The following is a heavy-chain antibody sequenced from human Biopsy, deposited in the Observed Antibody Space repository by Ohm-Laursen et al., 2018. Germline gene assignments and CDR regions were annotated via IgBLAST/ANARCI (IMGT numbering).Heavy chain of an antibody. V-gene: IGHV1-69*13. CDR3: ARERGPHAGSFDR. J-gene: IGHJ5*02. CDR1: ADTFSSYE. Sequence: GASVNVSCKAAADTFSSYEINWFRQAPGDGLEWMGGIVPMFGMANYAQKFQGRVTMTADESTTTAYMEVIRLTWEDTAVYYCARERGPHAGSFDRWGQGTLVTVSS. CDR2: IVPMFGMA. D-gene: IGHD1-14*01.